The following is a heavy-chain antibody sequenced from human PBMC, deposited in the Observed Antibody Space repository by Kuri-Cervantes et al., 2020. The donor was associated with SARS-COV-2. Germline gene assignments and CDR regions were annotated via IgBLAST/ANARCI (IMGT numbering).Heavy chain of an antibody. V-gene: IGHV1-2*04. CDR3: ARSTSFRRLVVISQWGAFDI. J-gene: IGHJ3*02. CDR2: INPNSGGT. CDR1: GYTFTGYY. Sequence: ASWKVSCKASGYTFTGYYMHWGRQAPGEGLEWMGWINPNSGGTNYAQKFQGWVTMTREKSISTVYMELIRLRSDDTAVYYCARSTSFRRLVVISQWGAFDIWGQGTMVTVSS. D-gene: IGHD3-22*01.